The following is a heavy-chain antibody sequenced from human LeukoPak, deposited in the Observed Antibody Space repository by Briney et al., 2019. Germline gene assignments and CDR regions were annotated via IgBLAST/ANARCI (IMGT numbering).Heavy chain of an antibody. D-gene: IGHD2-15*01. CDR2: INPSGGST. Sequence: ASVKVSCKASGYTFTSYYMHWVRQAPGQGLEWMGIINPSGGSTSYAQKFQGRVTMTRDTSTSTVYMELSSLRSEDTAVYYCARSVPASGGSSYGKCVMDVWGQGTTVTVSS. CDR1: GYTFTSYY. J-gene: IGHJ6*02. CDR3: ARSVPASGGSSYGKCVMDV. V-gene: IGHV1-46*01.